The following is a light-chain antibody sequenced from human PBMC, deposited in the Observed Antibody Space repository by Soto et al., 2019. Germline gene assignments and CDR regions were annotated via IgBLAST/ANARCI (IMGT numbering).Light chain of an antibody. V-gene: IGKV3-20*01. CDR3: QHFSNSPSIT. J-gene: IGKJ5*01. CDR2: AAY. CDR1: QSVSSHY. Sequence: EIVLTQSPGTLSLSPGERATLSCRASQSVSSHYLAWYQQKPGQAPRLLIYAAYSRATGIPVRFSGSGSGTDFTLTISRLEREDFAVYYCQHFSNSPSITFGQGTRLEIK.